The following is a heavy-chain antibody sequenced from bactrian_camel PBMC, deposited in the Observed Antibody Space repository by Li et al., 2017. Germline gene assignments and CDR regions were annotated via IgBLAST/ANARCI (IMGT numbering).Heavy chain of an antibody. Sequence: VQLVESGGGLVQPGGSLRLSCAASGFTFSNYAMSWVRQAPGKGLEWVSAIGRVGGSTFYADSVKGRFSISLDTAKNTVFLQMNGLKPEDTATYYCAAQFLEASCAVVHAIDNWGQGTQVTVS. CDR1: GFTFSNYA. CDR2: IGRVGGST. J-gene: IGHJ4*01. D-gene: IGHD2*01. CDR3: AAQFLEASCAVVHAIDN. V-gene: IGHV3S40*01.